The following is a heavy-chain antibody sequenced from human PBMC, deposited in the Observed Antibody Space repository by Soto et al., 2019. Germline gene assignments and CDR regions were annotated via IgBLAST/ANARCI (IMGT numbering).Heavy chain of an antibody. CDR1: GYTFTSYG. J-gene: IGHJ5*02. CDR2: ISAYNGNT. V-gene: IGHV1-18*01. D-gene: IGHD2-2*01. CDR3: ARARGYCISARCPNWFDP. Sequence: QVQLVQSGAEVNKPGASVKVSCKASGYTFTSYGISWVRQAPGQGLEWMGWISAYNGNTNYAQKLQGRVTMTTDTSTSTASGELSSLRADATAVYYCARARGYCISARCPNWFDPWGQGTLVTFAS.